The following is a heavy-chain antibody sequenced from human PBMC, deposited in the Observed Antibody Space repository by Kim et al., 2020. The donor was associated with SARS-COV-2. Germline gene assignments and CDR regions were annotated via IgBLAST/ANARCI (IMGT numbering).Heavy chain of an antibody. V-gene: IGHV4-34*01. D-gene: IGHD3-3*01. J-gene: IGHJ5*02. CDR3: ARESRSDETGYYNFVA. Sequence: SETLSLTCAVYGESLSGYYWSWVRQPPGKGLEWIADISHTGSPNYNTSLESRVTISLDTSRSQFSLKVYSVTAADTAVYYCARESRSDETGYYNFVAWGRGTQVTISP. CDR1: GESLSGYY. CDR2: ISHTGSP.